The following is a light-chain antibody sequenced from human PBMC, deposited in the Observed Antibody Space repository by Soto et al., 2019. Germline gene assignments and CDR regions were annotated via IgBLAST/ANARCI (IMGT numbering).Light chain of an antibody. Sequence: EIVMTQSPATQSVSPGERATLSCRASQSVSSNLAWYQQKPGQAPRLLIYGASPRATGIPARFSGSGSGTEFTLTISSLQSEDFAVYYCQHYNNWPRTFGQGTKVEIK. J-gene: IGKJ1*01. CDR1: QSVSSN. CDR2: GAS. CDR3: QHYNNWPRT. V-gene: IGKV3-15*01.